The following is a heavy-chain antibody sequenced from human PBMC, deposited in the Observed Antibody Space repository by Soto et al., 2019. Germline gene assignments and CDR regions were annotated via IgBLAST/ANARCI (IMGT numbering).Heavy chain of an antibody. Sequence: QVQLVQSGAELKNPGASVKVACKASGYKFTTYFIHWVRQAPGQGLEWMGMIYPSGDTGYAQKFRGRVTMTIDTSTTTAYMDLRNLTSEDTGVYFSVRGYCTTSPCSGDFQFWGQGTLVTVSS. CDR1: GYKFTTYF. J-gene: IGHJ1*01. D-gene: IGHD2-15*01. CDR3: VRGYCTTSPCSGDFQF. V-gene: IGHV1-46*01. CDR2: IYPSGDT.